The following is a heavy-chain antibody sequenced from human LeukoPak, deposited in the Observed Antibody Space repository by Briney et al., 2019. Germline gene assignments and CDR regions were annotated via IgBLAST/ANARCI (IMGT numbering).Heavy chain of an antibody. CDR2: ISSSSSYI. CDR3: ANGRRVLWFGEEERRDAFDI. D-gene: IGHD3-10*01. V-gene: IGHV3-21*01. Sequence: PGGSLRLSRAASGFTFSSYSMNWVRQAPGKGLEWVSSISSSSSYIYYADSVKGRFTISRDNAKNSLYLQMNSLRAEDTAVYYCANGRRVLWFGEEERRDAFDIWGQGTMVTVSS. J-gene: IGHJ3*02. CDR1: GFTFSSYS.